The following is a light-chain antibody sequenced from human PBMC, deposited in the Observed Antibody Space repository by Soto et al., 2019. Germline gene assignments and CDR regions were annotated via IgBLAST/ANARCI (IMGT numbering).Light chain of an antibody. CDR2: RAS. CDR3: QQYKTYRT. V-gene: IGKV1-5*03. Sequence: DIQMTQSPSPLSASVGYRVTITCRVSQSIDNWLAWYQQKPGKVPNLVIYRASTFHSGFPSRFSGSGSGTEFTLTINTLQPDDFATYYCQQYKTYRTFGEGTKVDIK. CDR1: QSIDNW. J-gene: IGKJ1*01.